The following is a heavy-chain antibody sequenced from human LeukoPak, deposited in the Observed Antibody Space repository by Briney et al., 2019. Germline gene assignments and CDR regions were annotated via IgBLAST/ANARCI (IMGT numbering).Heavy chain of an antibody. D-gene: IGHD1-14*01. J-gene: IGHJ4*02. Sequence: GGSLRLSCAASGFTFSSYGMHWVRQAPGKGLEWVSYISSSSSTIYYADSVKGRFTISRDNAKNSLYLQMNSLRAEDTAVYYCARGEPPFDYWGQGTLVTVSS. V-gene: IGHV3-48*04. CDR3: ARGEPPFDY. CDR1: GFTFSSYG. CDR2: ISSSSSTI.